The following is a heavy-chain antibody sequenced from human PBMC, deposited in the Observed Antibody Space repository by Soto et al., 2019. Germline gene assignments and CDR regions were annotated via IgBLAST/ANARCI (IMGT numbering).Heavy chain of an antibody. CDR1: GFTFSNYA. D-gene: IGHD6-19*01. CDR2: ISGSGGSA. Sequence: GGSLRLSCSASGFTFSNYAMNWVRQAPGKGLECVSVISGSGGSAYYADSVQGRFTISRDNSKNTLYMQMNSLRDEDTAIYYCVREGSGWNSRGSFDFWGRGTMVTVSS. CDR3: VREGSGWNSRGSFDF. J-gene: IGHJ3*01. V-gene: IGHV3-23*01.